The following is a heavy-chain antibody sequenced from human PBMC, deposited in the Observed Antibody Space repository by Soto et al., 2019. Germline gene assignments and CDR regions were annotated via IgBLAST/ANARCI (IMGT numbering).Heavy chain of an antibody. CDR3: ARVDPRGVAVVRDY. CDR2: ISGFNGQT. J-gene: IGHJ4*02. Sequence: QVQLVQSGPEVKKPGASVKVSCKASGNTFASHGFSWVRQAPGQGLEWMGCISGFNGQTNYALKFQGRVTLTTDTSTSTAYMELRSLRSDDTAVYFCARVDPRGVAVVRDYWGQGTLVTVSS. CDR1: GNTFASHG. D-gene: IGHD3-10*01. V-gene: IGHV1-18*01.